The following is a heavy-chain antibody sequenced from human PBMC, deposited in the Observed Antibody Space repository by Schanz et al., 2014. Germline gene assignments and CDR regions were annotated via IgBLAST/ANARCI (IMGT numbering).Heavy chain of an antibody. J-gene: IGHJ6*02. CDR1: GFTLSSYG. CDR2: ISHSGGSK. D-gene: IGHD2-15*01. V-gene: IGHV3-NL1*01. Sequence: QVQLVESGGGVVQFGRSLRLSCVASGFTLSSYGMHWVRQAPGKGLEWVSSISHSGGSKYYADSVKGRFTISRDNSENTLYLQMNSLSADDTAVFYCAKGMGYCSGGTCYDYYYYGLDVWGQGTTVTVSS. CDR3: AKGMGYCSGGTCYDYYYYGLDV.